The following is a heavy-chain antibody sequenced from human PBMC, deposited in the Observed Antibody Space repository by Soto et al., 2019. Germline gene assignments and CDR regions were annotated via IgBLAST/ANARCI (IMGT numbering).Heavy chain of an antibody. Sequence: GGSLRPSCAASGFTFSDYYMSWIRQAPGKGLEWVSYISSSGSTIYYADSVKGRFTISRDNAKNSLYLQMSSLRAEDTAVYYCARVDDPRGYSYGFDYWGQGTLVTVSS. D-gene: IGHD5-18*01. V-gene: IGHV3-11*01. CDR3: ARVDDPRGYSYGFDY. CDR1: GFTFSDYY. J-gene: IGHJ4*02. CDR2: ISSSGSTI.